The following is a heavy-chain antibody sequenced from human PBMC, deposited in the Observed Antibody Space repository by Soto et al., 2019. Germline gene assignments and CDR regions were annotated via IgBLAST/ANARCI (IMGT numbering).Heavy chain of an antibody. V-gene: IGHV4-59*01. D-gene: IGHD3-10*01. Sequence: PSETLSLTCTVSGGSISSYYWSWIRQPPGKGLEWIGYIYYSGSTNYNPSLKSRVTISVDTSKNQFSLKLSSVTAADTAVYYCARGGESMARGVIPYFDYWGQGTLVTVSS. J-gene: IGHJ4*02. CDR2: IYYSGST. CDR3: ARGGESMARGVIPYFDY. CDR1: GGSISSYY.